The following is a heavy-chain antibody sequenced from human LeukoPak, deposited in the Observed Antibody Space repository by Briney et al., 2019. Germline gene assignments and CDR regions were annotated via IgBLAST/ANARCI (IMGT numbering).Heavy chain of an antibody. J-gene: IGHJ4*02. Sequence: GGSLRLSCAASGFTFSNYAMSWARQAPGKGLEWVSAISGSGGSTYYADSVKGRSTISRDNSKNTLYLQMNSLRAEDTAVYYCTKGTIWLPFDYWGQGTLVTVSS. CDR3: TKGTIWLPFDY. CDR1: GFTFSNYA. D-gene: IGHD5-18*01. CDR2: ISGSGGST. V-gene: IGHV3-23*01.